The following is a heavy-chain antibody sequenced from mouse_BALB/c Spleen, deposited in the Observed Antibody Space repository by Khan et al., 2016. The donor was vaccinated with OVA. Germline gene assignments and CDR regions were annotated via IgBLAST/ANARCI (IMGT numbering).Heavy chain of an antibody. Sequence: QMQLEESGPGLVAPSQSLSITCTISGFSLTNYGVHWVRQPPGKGLEWLVVIWSDGSTTYNSALKSRLTISKDKSQSQVFLQMNSLQTDDTAMYFCARQPYYHYNIMDYWGQGTSVTVSS. CDR2: IWSDGST. J-gene: IGHJ4*01. CDR3: ARQPYYHYNIMDY. CDR1: GFSLTNYG. V-gene: IGHV2-6-1*01. D-gene: IGHD2-10*01.